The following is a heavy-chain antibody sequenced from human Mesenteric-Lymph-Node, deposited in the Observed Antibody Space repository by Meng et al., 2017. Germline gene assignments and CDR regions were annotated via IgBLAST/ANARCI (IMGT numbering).Heavy chain of an antibody. CDR3: ARVSKGSYTSDY. Sequence: QVQLQQWGAGLLKPSETLSLTCAVYGGSFSGYYWSWICQPPGKGLEWIGEINHSGSTNYNPSLKSRVTISVDTSKNQFSLKLSSVTAADTAVYYCARVSKGSYTSDYWGQGTLVTVSS. CDR1: GGSFSGYY. D-gene: IGHD1-1*01. V-gene: IGHV4-34*01. CDR2: INHSGST. J-gene: IGHJ4*02.